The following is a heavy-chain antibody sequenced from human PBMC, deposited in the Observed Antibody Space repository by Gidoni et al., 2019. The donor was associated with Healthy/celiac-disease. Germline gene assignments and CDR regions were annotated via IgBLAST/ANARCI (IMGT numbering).Heavy chain of an antibody. CDR3: ARDGLPYSSSSYYYYGMDV. CDR1: GGSISSSNW. V-gene: IGHV4-4*02. CDR2: IYHSGST. J-gene: IGHJ6*02. Sequence: QVQLQESGPGLVKPSGTLSLTCAVSGGSISSSNWWSWVRQPPGKGLEWIGEIYHSGSTNYNPSLKSRVTISVDKSKNQFSLKLSSVTAADTAVYYCARDGLPYSSSSYYYYGMDVWGQGTTVTVSS. D-gene: IGHD6-6*01.